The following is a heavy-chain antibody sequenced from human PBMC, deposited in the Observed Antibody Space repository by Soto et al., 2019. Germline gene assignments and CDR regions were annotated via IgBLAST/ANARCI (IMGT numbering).Heavy chain of an antibody. CDR2: IYKSETT. CDR3: ARVRSDGGGYGWFDY. D-gene: IGHD1-26*01. J-gene: IGHJ4*02. V-gene: IGHV4-59*01. CDR1: GGSISSYY. Sequence: SETLSLTCTVSGGSISSYYWSWIRQPPGKGLEWIGYIYKSETTNYNPSLKSRVTISMDTSENQFSLKVTSVTAADTAVYYCARVRSDGGGYGWFDYWGQGALVTVSS.